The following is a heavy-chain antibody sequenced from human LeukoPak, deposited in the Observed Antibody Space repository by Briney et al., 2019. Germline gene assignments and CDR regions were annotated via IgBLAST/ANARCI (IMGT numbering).Heavy chain of an antibody. CDR1: GFTFSTYA. CDR3: ARDDDSSGYYFDY. CDR2: ISAIGGST. V-gene: IGHV3-23*01. Sequence: PGGSLRLSCAASGFTFSTYAMSWVRQAPGKGLEWVSTISAIGGSTYYADSVKGRFTISRDNSKSTLYLQMNSLGAEDTAVYYCARDDDSSGYYFDYWGQGTLVTVSS. D-gene: IGHD3-22*01. J-gene: IGHJ4*02.